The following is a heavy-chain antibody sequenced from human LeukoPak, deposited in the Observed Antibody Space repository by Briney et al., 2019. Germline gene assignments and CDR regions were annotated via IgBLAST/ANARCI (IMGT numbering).Heavy chain of an antibody. Sequence: GGSLRLSCAASGFTFSSYWMSWVRQAPGKGLEWVANIKQDGSEKYYVDSVKGRFTISRDNAKNSLYLQMNSLRAEDTAVYYCARDPRQGYDWGAYFDYWGQGTLVTVSS. V-gene: IGHV3-7*01. CDR1: GFTFSSYW. D-gene: IGHD5-12*01. CDR2: IKQDGSEK. CDR3: ARDPRQGYDWGAYFDY. J-gene: IGHJ4*02.